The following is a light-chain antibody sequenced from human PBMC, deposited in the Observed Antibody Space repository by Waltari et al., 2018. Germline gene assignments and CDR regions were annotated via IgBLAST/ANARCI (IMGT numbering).Light chain of an antibody. J-gene: IGLJ2*01. CDR2: SNN. CDR3: STWDDRLTGVV. V-gene: IGLV1-44*01. Sequence: QSVLPQPPSASGTPGQRITISCSGSNSTIGSNTVNWYQQFPGTAPRLLIYSNNQRPSGVPDRFSASKSGSSAALAIYGLHSEDEADYYCSTWDDRLTGVVFGGGTKVTVL. CDR1: NSTIGSNT.